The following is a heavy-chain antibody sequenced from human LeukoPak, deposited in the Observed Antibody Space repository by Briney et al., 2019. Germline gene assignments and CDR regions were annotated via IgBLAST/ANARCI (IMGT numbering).Heavy chain of an antibody. D-gene: IGHD3-10*01. CDR2: FDPEDGET. CDR1: GYTLTELS. J-gene: IGHJ4*02. Sequence: GASVKVSCKVSGYTLTELSMHWVRQAPGKGLEWMGGFDPEDGETIYAQKFQGRVTMTEDTSTDTAYMELSSLRSGDTAVYYCATDLAYYYGSGKGYWGQGTLVTVSS. CDR3: ATDLAYYYGSGKGY. V-gene: IGHV1-24*01.